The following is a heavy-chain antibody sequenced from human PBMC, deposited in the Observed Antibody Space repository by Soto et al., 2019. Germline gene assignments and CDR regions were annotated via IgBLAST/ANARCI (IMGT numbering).Heavy chain of an antibody. V-gene: IGHV4-34*01. CDR1: GGSFSGYY. Sequence: QVQLQQWGAGLLKPSETLSLTCAVYGGSFSGYYWSWIRQPPGKGLEWIGEINHSGSTNYNPSLKSRVTISVDTSKNQFSLKLSSVTAADTAVYYCARGRGGVAIFYMDVWGKGTTVTVSS. CDR3: ARGRGGVAIFYMDV. D-gene: IGHD3-3*01. J-gene: IGHJ6*03. CDR2: INHSGST.